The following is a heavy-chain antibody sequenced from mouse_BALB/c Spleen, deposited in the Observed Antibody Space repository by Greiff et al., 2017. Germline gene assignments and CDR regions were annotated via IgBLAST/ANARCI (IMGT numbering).Heavy chain of an antibody. CDR2: ISYSGST. J-gene: IGHJ4*01. CDR1: GYSITSDYA. CDR3: AREYYGSRDY. D-gene: IGHD1-1*01. Sequence: ESGPGLVKPSQSLSLTCTVTGYSITSDYAWNWIRQFPGNKLEWMGYISYSGSTSYNPSLKSRISITRDTSKNQFFLQLNSVTTEDTATYYCAREYYGSRDYWGQGTSVTVSS. V-gene: IGHV3-2*02.